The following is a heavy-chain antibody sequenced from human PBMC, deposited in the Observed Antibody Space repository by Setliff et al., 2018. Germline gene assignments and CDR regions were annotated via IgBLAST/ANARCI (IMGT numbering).Heavy chain of an antibody. CDR3: ARPPAGLGNWYFDL. Sequence: PSETLSLTCTVSDDSISSRHYYWSWIRQPAGKGLEWLGQIYTSWSTNYNPSLRSRVTISVDKSKNQFSLKLSSVTAADTAVYYCARPPAGLGNWYFDLWGRGTLVTVSS. V-gene: IGHV4-61*09. CDR2: IYTSWST. CDR1: DDSISSRHYY. J-gene: IGHJ2*01. D-gene: IGHD7-27*01.